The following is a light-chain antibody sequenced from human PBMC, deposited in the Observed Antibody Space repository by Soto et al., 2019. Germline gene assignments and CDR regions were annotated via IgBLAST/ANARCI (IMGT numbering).Light chain of an antibody. Sequence: DIQMTQSPSSLSASVGDRVTITCRASQGISNYLAWYQQIPGKVPKLLISAASTLQSGVPSRFSGSGSWTEVTLTTSSLRPEDFATDYCQKYTTVPAFGGGTQVEIK. CDR3: QKYTTVPA. V-gene: IGKV1-27*01. J-gene: IGKJ4*01. CDR1: QGISNY. CDR2: AAS.